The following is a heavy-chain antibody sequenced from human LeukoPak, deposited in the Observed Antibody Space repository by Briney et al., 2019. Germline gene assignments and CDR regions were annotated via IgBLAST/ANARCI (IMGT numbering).Heavy chain of an antibody. D-gene: IGHD3-9*01. CDR3: ARATYYDILTGLNY. CDR1: GYTFTTYP. J-gene: IGHJ4*02. CDR2: ISNYNGDT. V-gene: IGHV1-18*01. Sequence: GASVKVSCKASGYTFTTYPINWVRQAPGQGLEWMGWISNYNGDTTYAQKFQGRVTMTTDTSTNTAYMELRSPTSDDTAIYYCARATYYDILTGLNYWGQGTLVTVSP.